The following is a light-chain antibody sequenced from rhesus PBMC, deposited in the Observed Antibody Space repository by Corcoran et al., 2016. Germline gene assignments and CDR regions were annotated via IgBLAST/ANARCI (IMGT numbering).Light chain of an antibody. CDR1: QTISSY. V-gene: IGKV1-44*02. CDR3: QQQNSHPWT. J-gene: IGKJ1*01. Sequence: DIQMTQSPSSLSASVGDRVTITCRASQTISSYLAWYQQNPGKVPKLLIYAESSLESGVPSRFSGSGSVTEFTLTSSSLQPEDCATYDCQQQNSHPWTFGQGTKVEIK. CDR2: AES.